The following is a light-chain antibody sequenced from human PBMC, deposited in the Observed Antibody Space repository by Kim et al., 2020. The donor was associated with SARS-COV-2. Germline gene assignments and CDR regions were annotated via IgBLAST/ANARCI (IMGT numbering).Light chain of an antibody. CDR1: QSISNW. J-gene: IGKJ2*01. CDR2: DVS. Sequence: DIQMTQSPSTLSASVGDRVNITCRASQSISNWMAWYQQKPGKAPKVLIYDVSSLESGVPSRFSGSGSGTEFTLTISSLQPDDVATYYCQQYHSYTTFGQGTKLEI. V-gene: IGKV1-5*01. CDR3: QQYHSYTT.